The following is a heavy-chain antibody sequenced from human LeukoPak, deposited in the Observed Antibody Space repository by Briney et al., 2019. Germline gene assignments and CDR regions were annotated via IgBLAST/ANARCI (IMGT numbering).Heavy chain of an antibody. CDR2: ISSSSYT. V-gene: IGHV3-11*06. CDR1: GFTFSDYY. D-gene: IGHD6-13*01. J-gene: IGHJ4*02. Sequence: GGSLRLSCAASGFTFSDYYMSWIRQAPGKGLEWVSYISSSSYTNYADSVKGRFTISRDNAKNSLYLQMNSLRAEDTAVYYCARVVAAAGALDYWGQGTLVTVSS. CDR3: ARVVAAAGALDY.